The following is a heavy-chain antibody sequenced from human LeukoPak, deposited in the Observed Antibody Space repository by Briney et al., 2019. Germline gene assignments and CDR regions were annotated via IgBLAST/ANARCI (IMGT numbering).Heavy chain of an antibody. Sequence: PSETLSLTCAVSGAXIXSGYWWXXXRQPPXKGLEWIGEIYHSGSTNHNSSLKSRVTISVDKSKSQFSLNLSSVTPEDTAVYSCAREAVVVPAGWDYWGQGTLVTVSS. D-gene: IGHD2-2*01. CDR1: GAXIXSGYW. CDR3: AREAVVVPAGWDY. CDR2: IYHSGST. V-gene: IGHV4-4*02. J-gene: IGHJ4*02.